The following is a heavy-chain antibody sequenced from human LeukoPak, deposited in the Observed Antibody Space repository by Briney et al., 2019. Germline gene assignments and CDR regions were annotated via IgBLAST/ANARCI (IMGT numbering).Heavy chain of an antibody. CDR2: INSDGSST. Sequence: GGSLRLSCAASGFTFSRYWMQWVRHAPGKGLLWVSRINSDGSSTTYADSVKGRFTIYRDNSKNTLYLQMNSLRAEDTSVYYCYGGTLVEDYWGQGTLVTVSS. J-gene: IGHJ4*02. CDR1: GFTFSRYW. D-gene: IGHD4-23*01. V-gene: IGHV3-74*01. CDR3: YGGTLVEDY.